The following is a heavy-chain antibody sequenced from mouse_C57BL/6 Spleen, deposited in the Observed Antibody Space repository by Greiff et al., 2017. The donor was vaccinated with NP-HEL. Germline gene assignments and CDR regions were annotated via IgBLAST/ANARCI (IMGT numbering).Heavy chain of an antibody. CDR3: ARTAYDYDDAMDY. Sequence: VKLQESGPGLVAPSQSLSITCTVSGFSLTSYAISWVRQPPGKGLEWLGVIWTGGGTNYNSALKSRLSISKDNSKSQVFLKMNSLQTDDTARYYCARTAYDYDDAMDYWGQGTSVTVSS. CDR1: GFSLTSYA. V-gene: IGHV2-9-1*01. D-gene: IGHD2-4*01. J-gene: IGHJ4*01. CDR2: IWTGGGT.